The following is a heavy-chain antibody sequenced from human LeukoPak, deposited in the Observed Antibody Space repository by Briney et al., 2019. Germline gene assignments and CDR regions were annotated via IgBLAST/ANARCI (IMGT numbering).Heavy chain of an antibody. CDR2: IYYSGST. J-gene: IGHJ6*03. CDR3: ARDPNKVGAMDYYYYMDV. CDR1: GGSISSGDYY. V-gene: IGHV4-30-4*08. D-gene: IGHD1-26*01. Sequence: SETLSLTCTVSGGSISSGDYYWSWIRQPPGKGLEWIGYIYYSGSTYYNPSLKSRVAISVDTSKNQFSLKLSSVTAADTAVYYCARDPNKVGAMDYYYYMDVWGKGTTVTVSS.